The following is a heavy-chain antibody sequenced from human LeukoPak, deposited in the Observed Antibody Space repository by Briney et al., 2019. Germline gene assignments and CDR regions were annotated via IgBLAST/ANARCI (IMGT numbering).Heavy chain of an antibody. V-gene: IGHV4-39*01. CDR2: IHYSGGT. J-gene: IGHJ5*02. CDR1: GGSISTSDYY. CDR3: ARSCGSTSCSDGDWFDP. Sequence: PSETLSLTCTVSGGSISTSDYYWGWIRQPPGKGLEWIASIHYSGGTYFNPSLKSRVTISVDTSRNEFSLKVTSATAAGTAVYYCARSCGSTSCSDGDWFDPWGQGTLVTVSS. D-gene: IGHD2-2*01.